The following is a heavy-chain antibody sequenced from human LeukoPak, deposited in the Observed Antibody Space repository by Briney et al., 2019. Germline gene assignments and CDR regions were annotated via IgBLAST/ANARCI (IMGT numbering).Heavy chain of an antibody. CDR2: VYADGRT. D-gene: IGHD6-19*01. CDR3: ARDPTSVAGTS. CDR1: GFTVSNNY. J-gene: IGHJ5*02. V-gene: IGHV3-53*01. Sequence: GGSPRLSCAVSGFTVSNNYFSWVRQAPGKGLEWVSVVYADGRTYYADSVKGRFTISRDNSKNTLGLQMNSLRAEDTAIYYCARDPTSVAGTSWGQGTLVTVSS.